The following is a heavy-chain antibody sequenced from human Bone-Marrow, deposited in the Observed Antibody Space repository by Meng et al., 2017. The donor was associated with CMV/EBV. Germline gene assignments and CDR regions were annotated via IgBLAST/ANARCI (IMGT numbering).Heavy chain of an antibody. CDR2: MNPNSGNT. Sequence: ASVKVSCKASGYTFTSYDIKWVRQATGQGLEWMGWMNPNSGNTGYAQKFQGRVTMTRNTSISTAYMELSSLRSEDTAVYYCARGNRGRIAAAGYYYYYGMDVWGQGTTVTVSS. CDR3: ARGNRGRIAAAGYYYYYGMDV. CDR1: GYTFTSYD. D-gene: IGHD6-13*01. V-gene: IGHV1-8*01. J-gene: IGHJ6*02.